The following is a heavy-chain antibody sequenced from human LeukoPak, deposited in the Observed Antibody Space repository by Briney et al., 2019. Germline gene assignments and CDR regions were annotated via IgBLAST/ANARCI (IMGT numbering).Heavy chain of an antibody. CDR1: GFTFSHYW. J-gene: IGHJ4*02. Sequence: GGSLRLSCAASGFTFSHYWMAWVRQAPGKGLEWVAIIRPDANDGTYVDSVKGQFTISRDNAKNSLYLQLNSLRAEDTAVYFCARADWGSIDYWGQGALVTVSS. D-gene: IGHD7-27*01. V-gene: IGHV3-7*01. CDR2: IRPDANDG. CDR3: ARADWGSIDY.